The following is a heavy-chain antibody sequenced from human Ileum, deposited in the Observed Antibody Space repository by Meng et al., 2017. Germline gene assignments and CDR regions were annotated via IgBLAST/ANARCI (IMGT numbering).Heavy chain of an antibody. CDR1: SGSISSNTY. V-gene: IGHV4-4*02. D-gene: IGHD4-23*01. J-gene: IGHJ4*02. Sequence: VQRQESGPGLVRPSVTSSLTCAGSSGSISSNTYWSWVRQPPGKGLEWIGQISHSGSAYYNPSLKSRVTMSVDKSKSQFSLMLTSVTAADTAIYYCARHGGYSQDFWGQGTLVTVSS. CDR2: ISHSGSA. CDR3: ARHGGYSQDF.